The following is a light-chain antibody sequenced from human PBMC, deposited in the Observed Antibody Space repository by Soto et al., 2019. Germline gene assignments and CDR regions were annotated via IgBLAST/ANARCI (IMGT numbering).Light chain of an antibody. CDR3: RSYSGSNNMV. J-gene: IGLJ2*01. CDR2: EVS. V-gene: IGLV2-8*01. CDR1: SSDVGGYNY. Sequence: QSALTQPPSASGSPGQSVTISCTGTSSDVGGYNYVSWYQQHPGNAPKLMIYEVSKRPSWVPDRFSGSKSGNTASLTVSGLQADDEADYDSRSYSGSNNMVFGGGTKVTVL.